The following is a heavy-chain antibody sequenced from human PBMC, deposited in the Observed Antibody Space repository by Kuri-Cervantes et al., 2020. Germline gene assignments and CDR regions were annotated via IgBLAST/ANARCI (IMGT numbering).Heavy chain of an antibody. CDR2: INPNSGGT. J-gene: IGHJ4*02. Sequence: ASVKVSCKASGYTFTGYYMHWVRQAPGQGLEWMGWINPNSGGTNYAQKFQGRVTMTRDTSISTAYMELSRLRSDDTAVYYCARGPLYSSSWSVDYWGQGTQVTVSS. CDR1: GYTFTGYY. CDR3: ARGPLYSSSWSVDY. D-gene: IGHD6-13*01. V-gene: IGHV1-2*02.